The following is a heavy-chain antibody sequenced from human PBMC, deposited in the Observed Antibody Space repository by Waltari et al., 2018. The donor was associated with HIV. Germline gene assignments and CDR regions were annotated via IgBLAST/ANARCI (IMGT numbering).Heavy chain of an antibody. J-gene: IGHJ4*02. Sequence: KASGYTFTSYGISWVRQAPGQGLEWMGWISAYNGNTNYAQKLQGRVTMTTDTSTSTAYMELRSLRSDDTAVYYCARDSGVAAAGHYFDYWGQGTLVTVSS. V-gene: IGHV1-18*01. CDR3: ARDSGVAAAGHYFDY. D-gene: IGHD6-13*01. CDR1: GYTFTSYG. CDR2: ISAYNGNT.